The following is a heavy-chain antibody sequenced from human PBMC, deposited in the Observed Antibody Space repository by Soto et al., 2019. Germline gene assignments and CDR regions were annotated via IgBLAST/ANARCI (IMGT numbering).Heavy chain of an antibody. Sequence: EVQLLESGGGLVQPGGSLRLSCAASGFTFYSYAMSWVRQAPGKGLEWVSSISTSVGSKYYADSVKGRFTIARDNSKNTLYLVMNSLRAEDTALYYCTKCVTSTYRIGHWGQGTLVTVSS. CDR3: TKCVTSTYRIGH. CDR2: ISTSVGSK. D-gene: IGHD3-16*01. CDR1: GFTFYSYA. J-gene: IGHJ5*02. V-gene: IGHV3-23*01.